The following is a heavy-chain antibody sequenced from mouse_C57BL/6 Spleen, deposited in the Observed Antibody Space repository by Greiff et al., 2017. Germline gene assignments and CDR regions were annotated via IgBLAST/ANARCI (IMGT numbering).Heavy chain of an antibody. D-gene: IGHD2-2*01. V-gene: IGHV1-82*01. CDR1: GYAFSSSW. CDR2: IYPGDGDT. CDR3: ERSGVTNWYFGV. Sequence: QVQLQQSGPELVKPGASVKISCKASGYAFSSSWMNWVKQRPGKGLEWIGRIYPGDGDTNYNGKFKGKATLTADKSSSTAYMQLSSLTSEDSAVYVCERSGVTNWYFGVWGTGTTVTV. J-gene: IGHJ1*03.